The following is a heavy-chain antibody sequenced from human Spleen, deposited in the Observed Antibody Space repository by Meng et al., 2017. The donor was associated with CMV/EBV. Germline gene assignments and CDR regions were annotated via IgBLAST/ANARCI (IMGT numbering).Heavy chain of an antibody. J-gene: IGHJ4*02. CDR3: AHRLGGSWYQYYLDY. D-gene: IGHD6-13*01. CDR1: FSLSTSGVG. CDR2: IYWNDDK. Sequence: FSLSTSGVGVGWIRQPPGKALEWLALIYWNDDKRYSPSLKSRLTITKDTSKNQVVLTMTNMDPVDTATYYCAHRLGGSWYQYYLDYWGQGTLVTVSS. V-gene: IGHV2-5*01.